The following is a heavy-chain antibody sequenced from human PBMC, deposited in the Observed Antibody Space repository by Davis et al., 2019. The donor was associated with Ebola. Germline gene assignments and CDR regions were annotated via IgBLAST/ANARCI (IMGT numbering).Heavy chain of an antibody. CDR2: IRGTGDGT. J-gene: IGHJ6*02. Sequence: GESLKISCAASGFTFSIYAMNWVRQAPGKGLEWVSSIRGTGDGTYYADSVKGRFTISRDNSKNTLFLQMNSLRAEDTAVYYCAKAPLVRGVLNQYYYGMDVWGQGITVTVSS. D-gene: IGHD3-10*01. CDR3: AKAPLVRGVLNQYYYGMDV. CDR1: GFTFSIYA. V-gene: IGHV3-23*01.